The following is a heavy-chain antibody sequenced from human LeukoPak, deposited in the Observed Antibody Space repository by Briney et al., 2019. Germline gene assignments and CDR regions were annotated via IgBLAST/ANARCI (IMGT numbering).Heavy chain of an antibody. J-gene: IGHJ4*02. CDR3: ARDQMGPTYYDFWSGSNAFDI. D-gene: IGHD3-3*01. CDR2: IIPIFGTA. Sequence: SVKVSCKASGGTFSSYAISWVRQAPGQGLEWMGGIIPIFGTANYAQKFQGRVTITADESTSTAYMELSSLRSEDTAVYYCARDQMGPTYYDFWSGSNAFDIWGQGTLVTVSS. CDR1: GGTFSSYA. V-gene: IGHV1-69*13.